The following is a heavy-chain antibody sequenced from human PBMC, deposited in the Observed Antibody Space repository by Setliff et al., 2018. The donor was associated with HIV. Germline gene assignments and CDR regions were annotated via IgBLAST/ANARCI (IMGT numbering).Heavy chain of an antibody. V-gene: IGHV3-7*03. D-gene: IGHD5-18*01. J-gene: IGHJ6*03. CDR1: GFTFSSCW. CDR2: MKQDGSEK. Sequence: PGGSLRFSCAASGFTFSSCWVTWVRQGPGKGLEWVANMKQDGSEKYYVDSVKGRFTISRDNGKNSLYLQMNSLRAEDTAVYYCASSGYNYGGYYMDVWGKGTTVTVSS. CDR3: ASSGYNYGGYYMDV.